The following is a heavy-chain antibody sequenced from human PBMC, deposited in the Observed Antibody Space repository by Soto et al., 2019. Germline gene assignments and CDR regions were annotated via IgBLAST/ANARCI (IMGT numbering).Heavy chain of an antibody. CDR1: GFTLRSYW. Sequence: SVGSLRLSCAASGFTLRSYWMSWVRQAPGKGLEWLATIKTDASEKKYVDSVKGRFTISRDNSMNTLYLQMTSLRAEDSALYYCAKARSGSSYAYKFDYWGQGALLTVSS. J-gene: IGHJ4*02. D-gene: IGHD3-16*01. CDR3: AKARSGSSYAYKFDY. V-gene: IGHV3-7*03. CDR2: IKTDASEK.